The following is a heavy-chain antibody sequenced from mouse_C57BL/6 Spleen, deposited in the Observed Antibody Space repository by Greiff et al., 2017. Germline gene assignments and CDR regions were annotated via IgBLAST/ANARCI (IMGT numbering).Heavy chain of an antibody. CDR2: IDPSDSYT. CDR1: GYTFTSYW. J-gene: IGHJ3*01. Sequence: QVQLKQPGAELVMPGASVKLSCKASGYTFTSYWMHWVKQRPGQGLEWIGEIDPSDSYTNYNQKFKGKSTLTVDKSSSTAYMQLSSLTSEDSAVYYCARRGNPAWFAYWGQGTLVTVSA. CDR3: ARRGNPAWFAY. V-gene: IGHV1-69*01. D-gene: IGHD2-1*01.